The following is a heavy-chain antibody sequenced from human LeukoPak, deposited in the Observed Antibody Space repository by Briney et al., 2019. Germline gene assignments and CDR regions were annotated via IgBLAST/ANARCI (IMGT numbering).Heavy chain of an antibody. CDR2: INEDGSEK. J-gene: IGHJ4*02. CDR1: GFTFSTSW. V-gene: IGHV3-7*01. D-gene: IGHD2-15*01. CDR3: ARGSLMVVEDY. Sequence: PGGSLRLSCAASGFTFSTSWMNWVRQAPGKGLAWVANINEDGSEKYYVDSVKGRFTISRDNAKNSLYLQMNSLRVEDTAVYYCARGSLMVVEDYWGQGILVTVSS.